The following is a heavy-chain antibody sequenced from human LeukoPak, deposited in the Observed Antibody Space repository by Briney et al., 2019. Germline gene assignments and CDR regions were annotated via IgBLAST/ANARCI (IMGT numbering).Heavy chain of an antibody. Sequence: PGGSLRLSCAASGFTFSSYWMHWVRQAPGKGLVWVSRIKSDGSYTTYADYVKGRFTISRDNAENRLYLQMDSLRDDDTAVYYCVRGPSGTFDCWGQGTLVTVSS. CDR3: VRGPSGTFDC. CDR2: IKSDGSYT. V-gene: IGHV3-74*01. J-gene: IGHJ4*02. CDR1: GFTFSSYW. D-gene: IGHD1-14*01.